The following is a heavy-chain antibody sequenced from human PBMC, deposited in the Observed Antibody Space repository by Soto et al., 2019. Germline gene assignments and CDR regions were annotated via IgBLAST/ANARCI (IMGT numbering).Heavy chain of an antibody. D-gene: IGHD3-22*01. CDR2: ISHSGTT. Sequence: PSETLSLTCGVSGDSVSSSLYYWTWIRQPPGKGLEWIGYISHSGTTKYNPSLKSPVTISVDTSKNQFSLKVTFVTAADTAVYFCARVSFYYDTSGYAVGLFDPWGQGTPVTVSS. V-gene: IGHV4-61*01. CDR3: ARVSFYYDTSGYAVGLFDP. CDR1: GDSVSSSLYY. J-gene: IGHJ5*02.